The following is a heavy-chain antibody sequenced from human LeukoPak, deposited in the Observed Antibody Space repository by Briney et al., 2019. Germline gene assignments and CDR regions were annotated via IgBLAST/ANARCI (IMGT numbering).Heavy chain of an antibody. Sequence: GGSLRLSCAASGFTFSDYYMSWIRQAPGKGLEWVANIKQDGSEKNYVDSVKGRFTISRDNARSSLFLQMNDLRAEDTAVYYCAKGGRGNGEVYWGQGTLVTVSS. V-gene: IGHV3-7*01. J-gene: IGHJ4*02. CDR3: AKGGRGNGEVY. CDR1: GFTFSDYY. CDR2: IKQDGSEK. D-gene: IGHD2-8*01.